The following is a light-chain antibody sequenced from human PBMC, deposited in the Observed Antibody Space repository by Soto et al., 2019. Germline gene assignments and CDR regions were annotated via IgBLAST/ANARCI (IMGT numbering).Light chain of an antibody. J-gene: IGKJ5*01. CDR2: GAS. Sequence: EIVLTQSPATLSLSPGERAILSWRASQSFNSTYLSCYQQKPGHPPTLLIYGASSRATAIPDRFSGSGSGTDFTPTISSLEPEDFAVYYCQQYGSSPPLTFGQGTRLEIK. V-gene: IGKV3-20*01. CDR3: QQYGSSPPLT. CDR1: QSFNSTY.